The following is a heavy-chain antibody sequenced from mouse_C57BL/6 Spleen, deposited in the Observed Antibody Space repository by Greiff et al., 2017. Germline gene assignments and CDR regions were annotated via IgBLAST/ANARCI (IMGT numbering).Heavy chain of an antibody. CDR1: GFTFSSYA. Sequence: EVKVVESGGGLVKPGGSLKLSCAASGFTFSSYAMSWVRQTPEKRLEWVATISDGGSYTYYPANVKGRFTISRDNAKNNLYLQMSHLKSEDTAMYYCAGDESYYDYDGDFAYWGQGTLVTVSA. CDR2: ISDGGSYT. D-gene: IGHD2-4*01. V-gene: IGHV5-4*01. J-gene: IGHJ3*01. CDR3: AGDESYYDYDGDFAY.